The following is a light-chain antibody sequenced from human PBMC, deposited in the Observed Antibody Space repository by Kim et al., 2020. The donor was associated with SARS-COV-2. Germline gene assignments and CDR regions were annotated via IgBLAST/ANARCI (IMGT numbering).Light chain of an antibody. CDR2: STS. J-gene: IGLJ3*02. Sequence: PGGTVTLTCASSTGAGTSGYYPNWFQQKPGQAPRALIYSTSYKHSWTPARFSGSLLGGKAALTLSGVQPEDEAEYYCLLYYGGAPVFGGGTQLTVL. CDR3: LLYYGGAPV. CDR1: TGAGTSGYY. V-gene: IGLV7-43*01.